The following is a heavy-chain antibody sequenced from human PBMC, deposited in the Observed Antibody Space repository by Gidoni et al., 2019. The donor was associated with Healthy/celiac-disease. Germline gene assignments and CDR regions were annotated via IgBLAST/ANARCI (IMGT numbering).Heavy chain of an antibody. CDR1: GYTFTSSG. CDR3: AREGGSGYEAHYYYYGMDV. Sequence: QVQLVQSGAELQKPWASVKVSCKASGYTFTSSGISWVRQSPGQGLEWMGWISAYNGNTNYAQKLQGRVTMPTDTSTSTAYMELRSLRSDDTAVYYCAREGGSGYEAHYYYYGMDVWGQGTTVTVSS. J-gene: IGHJ6*02. CDR2: ISAYNGNT. D-gene: IGHD5-12*01. V-gene: IGHV1-18*01.